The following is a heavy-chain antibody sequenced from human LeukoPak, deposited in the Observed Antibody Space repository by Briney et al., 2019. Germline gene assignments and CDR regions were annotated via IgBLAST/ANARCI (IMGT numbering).Heavy chain of an antibody. D-gene: IGHD3-10*01. Sequence: SVKVSCKASGDTFSSYAISWVRQAPGQGLEWMGGIIPIFGTTNYAQKFQGRVTITADKSTSTAYMELSSLRSEHTAVYYCAREIMVRGVGYYGMDVWGKGTTVTVSS. CDR3: AREIMVRGVGYYGMDV. CDR1: GDTFSSYA. J-gene: IGHJ6*04. V-gene: IGHV1-69*06. CDR2: IIPIFGTT.